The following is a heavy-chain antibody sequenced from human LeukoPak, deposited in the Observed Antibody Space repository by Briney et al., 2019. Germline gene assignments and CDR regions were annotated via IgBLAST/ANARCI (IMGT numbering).Heavy chain of an antibody. V-gene: IGHV3-21*01. CDR1: AFSFSSHI. D-gene: IGHD2-15*01. Sequence: PGGSLRLSCAASAFSFSSHIMNWVRQAPGKGLEWVSSITGDASKIYYGDSVKGRFTISRDNAKNSLFLQMNSLRVEDTAVYYCARERGPCSAGSCGAFDLWGQGTLVTVSS. CDR2: ITGDASKI. J-gene: IGHJ3*01. CDR3: ARERGPCSAGSCGAFDL.